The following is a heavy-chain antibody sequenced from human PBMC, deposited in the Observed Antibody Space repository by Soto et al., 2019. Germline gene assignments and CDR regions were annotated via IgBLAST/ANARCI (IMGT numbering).Heavy chain of an antibody. V-gene: IGHV3-23*01. CDR1: GFTFSSYA. D-gene: IGHD4-17*01. CDR3: AKDLIDYGDYYYYYGMDV. Sequence: EVQLLESGGGLVQPGGSLRLSCAASGFTFSSYAMSWVRQAPGKGLEWVSAISGSGGSTYYADSVKGRFTISRDNSKNTLYLQMNSLRAEDTAVYYCAKDLIDYGDYYYYYGMDVWGQGTTVTASS. J-gene: IGHJ6*02. CDR2: ISGSGGST.